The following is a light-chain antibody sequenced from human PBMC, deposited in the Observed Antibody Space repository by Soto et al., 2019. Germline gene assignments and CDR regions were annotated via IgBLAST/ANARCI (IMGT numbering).Light chain of an antibody. CDR1: QDISNY. V-gene: IGKV1-39*01. CDR3: QQSYSTLTIT. Sequence: DIQMTHSPSSLSASVRDRVTITCRASQDISNYLNWYQQKPGKAPKLLIYAASSLQSGVPSRFSGSGSGTDFTLTISSLQPEDFATYYCQQSYSTLTITFGQGTRLEIK. J-gene: IGKJ5*01. CDR2: AAS.